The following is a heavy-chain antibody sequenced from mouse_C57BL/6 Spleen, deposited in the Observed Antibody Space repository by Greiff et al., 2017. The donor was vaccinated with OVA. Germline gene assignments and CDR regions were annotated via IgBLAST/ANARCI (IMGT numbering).Heavy chain of an antibody. D-gene: IGHD2-4*01. J-gene: IGHJ3*01. CDR3: ARDSDDYDWFAY. CDR1: GYAFTNYL. Sequence: VQLQQSGAELVRPGTSVKVSCKASGYAFTNYLIEWVKQRPGQGLEWIGVINPGSGGTNYNEKFKGKATLTADKSSSTAYMQLSSLTSEDSAVYFCARDSDDYDWFAYWGQGTLVTVSA. CDR2: INPGSGGT. V-gene: IGHV1-54*01.